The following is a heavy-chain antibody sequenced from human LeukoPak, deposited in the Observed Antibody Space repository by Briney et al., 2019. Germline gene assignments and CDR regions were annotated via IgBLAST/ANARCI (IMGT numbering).Heavy chain of an antibody. CDR2: IDPSGGST. CDR1: GYTFTNCY. D-gene: IGHD6-6*01. V-gene: IGHV1-46*01. J-gene: IGHJ5*02. Sequence: ASVKVSCKASGYTFTNCYMHWVRQAPGRGLEWMGIIDPSGGSTTYAQNFQGRVTMTRDTSTSTVYMNLTSLRSEDTAVYYCARSEFSRAIYFDPWGQGTLVTVSS. CDR3: ARSEFSRAIYFDP.